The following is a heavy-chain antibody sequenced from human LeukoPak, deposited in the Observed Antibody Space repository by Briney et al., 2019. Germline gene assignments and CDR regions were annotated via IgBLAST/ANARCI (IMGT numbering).Heavy chain of an antibody. J-gene: IGHJ4*02. D-gene: IGHD5-18*01. Sequence: SETLSLTCTVSGGSISSYYWSWIRQPPGKGLEWIGYIYYSGSTNYNPSLKSRVTISVDTSKNQFSLKLTSVTAADTAVYYCARMVQYTYGLYFDYWGQGALVTVSS. CDR1: GGSISSYY. CDR3: ARMVQYTYGLYFDY. V-gene: IGHV4-59*12. CDR2: IYYSGST.